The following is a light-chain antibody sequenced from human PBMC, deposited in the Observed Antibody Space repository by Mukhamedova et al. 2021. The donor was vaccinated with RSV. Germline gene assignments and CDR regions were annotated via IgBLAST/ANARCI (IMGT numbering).Light chain of an antibody. CDR1: SSDIGRYDY. Sequence: GSSSDIGRYDYVSWCQQHPGKVPKLIIYEVVNRPSGVSARFSGSKSGNTASLTISGLQAEDEADYYCTSYTSSNTQVFGTGTKVTV. J-gene: IGLJ1*01. CDR2: EVV. CDR3: TSYTSSNTQV. V-gene: IGLV2-14*01.